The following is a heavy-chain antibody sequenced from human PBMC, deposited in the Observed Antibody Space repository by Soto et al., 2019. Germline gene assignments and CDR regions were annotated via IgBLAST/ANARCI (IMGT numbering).Heavy chain of an antibody. V-gene: IGHV3-33*01. CDR2: IWYDGSNK. Sequence: QPGGSLRLSCAASGFTFSSYGMHWVRQAPGKGLEWVAVIWYDGSNKYYADSVKGRFTISRDNSKNTLYLKMNSLRAEDTAGYYCARDVRLGSSGWYVFENYYSMDVWGQGTTVTVSS. CDR3: ARDVRLGSSGWYVFENYYSMDV. D-gene: IGHD6-13*01. CDR1: GFTFSSYG. J-gene: IGHJ6*02.